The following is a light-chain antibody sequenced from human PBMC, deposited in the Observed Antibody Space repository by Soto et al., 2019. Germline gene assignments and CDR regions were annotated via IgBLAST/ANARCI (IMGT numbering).Light chain of an antibody. J-gene: IGKJ1*01. Sequence: DIQMTQSPSTLSASVGDRVTITCRASQSVSTWLAWYQQRPGKPPKLLIYDASSLQSGVPSKFSGGGSGTEFTLTISSLQPDDFATYYCQQYYNYWTFGQGTKVDNK. CDR3: QQYYNYWT. CDR2: DAS. V-gene: IGKV1-5*01. CDR1: QSVSTW.